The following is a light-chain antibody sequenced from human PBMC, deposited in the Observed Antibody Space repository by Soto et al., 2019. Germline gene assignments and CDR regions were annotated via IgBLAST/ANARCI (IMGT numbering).Light chain of an antibody. J-gene: IGLJ2*01. CDR2: EVS. Sequence: QSVLTQPASVSGSPGQSITISCTGTSSDVGGYKYVSWYQHHPGKAPKRMIYEVSNRPSGVSDRFSGSKSGNTASLTISGLQAEDEADYYCSSYTSSITVEFGGGTKLTVL. CDR1: SSDVGGYKY. V-gene: IGLV2-14*01. CDR3: SSYTSSITVE.